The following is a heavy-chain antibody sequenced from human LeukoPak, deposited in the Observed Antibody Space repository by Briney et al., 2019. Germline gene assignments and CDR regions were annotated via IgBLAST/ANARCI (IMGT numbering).Heavy chain of an antibody. CDR2: ITSSGDGT. CDR1: GFTFSIYA. CDR3: AKDRPNYYGSNGHYYRRDGDY. D-gene: IGHD3-22*01. J-gene: IGHJ4*02. V-gene: IGHV3-23*01. Sequence: GGSLRLSCAASGFTFSIYAMSWVRHAPGKGLQWVSSITSSGDGTYYADSVKGRFTISRDNSENMLYLQMNSLRVEDTAVYFCAKDRPNYYGSNGHYYRRDGDYWGQGTLVTVSS.